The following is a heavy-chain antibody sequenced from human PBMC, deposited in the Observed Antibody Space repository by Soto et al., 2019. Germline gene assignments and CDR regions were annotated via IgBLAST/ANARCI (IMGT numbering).Heavy chain of an antibody. D-gene: IGHD3-22*01. V-gene: IGHV3-33*01. CDR2: IWYDGSNK. CDR3: ARDGDSSGDFDD. CDR1: GFTFSSYG. J-gene: IGHJ4*02. Sequence: PXGSLRLSCAASGFTFSSYGMHWVRQAPGKGLEWVAVIWYDGSNKYYADSVKGRFTISRDNSKNTLYLQMNSMRAEDTAVYYCARDGDSSGDFDDWGQGTLVTVSS.